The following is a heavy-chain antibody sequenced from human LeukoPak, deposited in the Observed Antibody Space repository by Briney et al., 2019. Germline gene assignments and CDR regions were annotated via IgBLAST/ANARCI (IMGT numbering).Heavy chain of an antibody. J-gene: IGHJ6*03. CDR1: GGSISSGSYY. D-gene: IGHD4-11*01. Sequence: SETLSLTCTVSGGSISSGSYYWSWIRQPAGKGLEWIGRIYTSGSTNYNPSLKSRVTISRDTSKNHFSLQLSSVTAADTAVYFCARGRVSSSTWHSTYYYYFYMDVWGKGTTVTVSS. V-gene: IGHV4-61*02. CDR2: IYTSGST. CDR3: ARGRVSSSTWHSTYYYYFYMDV.